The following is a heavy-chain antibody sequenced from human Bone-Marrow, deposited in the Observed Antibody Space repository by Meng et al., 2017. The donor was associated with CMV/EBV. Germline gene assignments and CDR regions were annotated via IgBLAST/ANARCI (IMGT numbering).Heavy chain of an antibody. J-gene: IGHJ6*02. Sequence: GESLKISCAASGFTFSSYGMHWVRQAPGKGLEWVAFIRYDGSNKYYADSVKGRFTISRDNSKNTLYLQMNSLRAEDTAVYDCAKPDELLSDYYYGMDGWGQGTTVTVSS. CDR2: IRYDGSNK. D-gene: IGHD2-2*01. CDR3: AKPDELLSDYYYGMDG. V-gene: IGHV3-30*02. CDR1: GFTFSSYG.